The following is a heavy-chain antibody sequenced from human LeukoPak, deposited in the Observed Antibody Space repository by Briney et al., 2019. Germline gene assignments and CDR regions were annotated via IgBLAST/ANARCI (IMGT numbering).Heavy chain of an antibody. V-gene: IGHV5-51*01. CDR3: ARHGLGYCSGGSCLPYYYYYGMDV. J-gene: IGHJ6*02. CDR1: GYSFTSYW. CDR2: IYPGDSDT. D-gene: IGHD2-15*01. Sequence: GESLKISCKGSGYSFTSYWIGWVRQTPGKGLEWMGIIYPGDSDTRYSPSFQGQVTISADKSISTAYLQWSSLKASDTAMYYCARHGLGYCSGGSCLPYYYYYGMDVWGQGTTVTVSS.